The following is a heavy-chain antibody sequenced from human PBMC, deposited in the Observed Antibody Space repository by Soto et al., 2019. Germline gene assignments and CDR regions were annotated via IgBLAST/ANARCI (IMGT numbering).Heavy chain of an antibody. CDR1: GGSIRGSY. CDR3: ARHSGHIFFDY. J-gene: IGHJ4*02. V-gene: IGHV4-59*08. Sequence: SETLSLTCTVSGGSIRGSYWTWIRQPPGKGLEWIGYIYDSGSTNYNPSLKSRVTISVDTSKNQFSLKLSSVTAADTAVYYCARHSGHIFFDYWGQGTLVTVSS. D-gene: IGHD5-12*01. CDR2: IYDSGST.